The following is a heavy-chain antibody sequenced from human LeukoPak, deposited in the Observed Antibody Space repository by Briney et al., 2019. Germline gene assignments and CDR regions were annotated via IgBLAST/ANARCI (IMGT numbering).Heavy chain of an antibody. V-gene: IGHV1-69*04. D-gene: IGHD5-12*01. Sequence: ASVKVSCKASGGTFSSYAISWVRQAPGQGLERMGRIIPILGIANYAQKFQSRVTITADKSTSTAYMELSSLRSEDTAVYCCARGKSGYDLLDYWGQGTLVTVSS. J-gene: IGHJ4*02. CDR1: GGTFSSYA. CDR2: IIPILGIA. CDR3: ARGKSGYDLLDY.